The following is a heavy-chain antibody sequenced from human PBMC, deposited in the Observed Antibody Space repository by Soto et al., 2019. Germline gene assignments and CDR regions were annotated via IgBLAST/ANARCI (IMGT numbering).Heavy chain of an antibody. CDR2: IYYSGST. CDR1: GGSISSYY. D-gene: IGHD2-15*01. CDR3: ARSGAGSGLYNWFDP. Sequence: PSETLSLTCTFSGGSISSYYWSWIRQPPGKGLEWIGYIYYSGSTNYNPSLKSRVTVSVDTSKNQFSLKLSSVTAADTAVYYCARSGAGSGLYNWFDPWGQGTLVTVSS. J-gene: IGHJ5*02. V-gene: IGHV4-59*08.